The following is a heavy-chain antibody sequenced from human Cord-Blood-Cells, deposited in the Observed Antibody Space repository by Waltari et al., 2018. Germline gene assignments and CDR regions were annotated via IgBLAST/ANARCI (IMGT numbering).Heavy chain of an antibody. CDR1: GFTLSSYG. CDR2: IRFDGSNK. Sequence: QVLHVESGVAVDQPGGSMRLSCAASGFTLSSYGMIWVRQAPGKGLEWVAFIRFDGSNKYYADSVKSRFTISRDNSKNTLYLQMSSLRAEDTAVYYCAKDHIVGPAHFDYWGQGTLVTVSS. J-gene: IGHJ4*02. V-gene: IGHV3-30*02. CDR3: AKDHIVGPAHFDY. D-gene: IGHD3-16*02.